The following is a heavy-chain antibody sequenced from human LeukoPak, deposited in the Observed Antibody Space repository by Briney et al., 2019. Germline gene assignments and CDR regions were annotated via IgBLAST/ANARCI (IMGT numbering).Heavy chain of an antibody. CDR3: ATSSGYYSGLDY. CDR1: GGSISSYS. V-gene: IGHV4-4*07. CDR2: IYASGST. D-gene: IGHD3-22*01. Sequence: PSETLSLTCTVSGGSISSYSWIWIRQPAGKGLEWIGRIYASGSTNYNLSLKSRVTMSVDTSKNQFSLQVSSVTAADTAVYYCATSSGYYSGLDYWGQGTLVTVSS. J-gene: IGHJ4*02.